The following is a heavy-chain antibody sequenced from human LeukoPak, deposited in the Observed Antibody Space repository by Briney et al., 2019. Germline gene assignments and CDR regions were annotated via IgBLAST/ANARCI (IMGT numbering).Heavy chain of an antibody. CDR2: IWYDGSNK. Sequence: GGFLRLSCAASGFTFNNYGIHWVRQAPGKGLEWVAVIWYDGSNKYYADSVKGRFTISRDNSKNTLYLQMNSLRAEDTAVYYCATARGYSYGQYFVDWGQGTLVTVSS. D-gene: IGHD5-18*01. CDR1: GFTFNNYG. CDR3: ATARGYSYGQYFVD. V-gene: IGHV3-30*02. J-gene: IGHJ4*02.